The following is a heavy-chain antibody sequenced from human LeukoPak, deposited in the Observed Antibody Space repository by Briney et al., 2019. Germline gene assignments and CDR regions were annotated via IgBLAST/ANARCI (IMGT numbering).Heavy chain of an antibody. D-gene: IGHD3-16*01. Sequence: GGSLRLSCAASGFTFSSYAMSWVRQAPGKGLEWVSFISGSGGITYYADSVKGRFTISRDNSKNTLYLQMNSLRAEDTAVYYCTKDRGGRTFDYWGQGTLVTVSS. CDR3: TKDRGGRTFDY. CDR1: GFTFSSYA. CDR2: ISGSGGIT. J-gene: IGHJ4*02. V-gene: IGHV3-23*01.